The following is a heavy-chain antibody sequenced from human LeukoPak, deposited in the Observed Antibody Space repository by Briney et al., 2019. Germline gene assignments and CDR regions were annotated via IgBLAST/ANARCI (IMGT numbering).Heavy chain of an antibody. Sequence: GGSLRLSCAASGFTFTNAWMNWVRQAPGKGLEWVGRIKSKTDGETIDYAAPVKGRFTFSRDDSKNMLYLQMNSLKSEDTAVYYCSTLTSRGLSDSWGQGTLVTVSS. D-gene: IGHD1-20*01. J-gene: IGHJ4*02. CDR3: STLTSRGLSDS. CDR2: IKSKTDGETI. CDR1: GFTFTNAW. V-gene: IGHV3-15*07.